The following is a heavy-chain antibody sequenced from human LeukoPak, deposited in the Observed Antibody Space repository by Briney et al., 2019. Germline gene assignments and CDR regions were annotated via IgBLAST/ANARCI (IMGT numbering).Heavy chain of an antibody. CDR2: IDWSGDST. J-gene: IGHJ4*02. Sequence: GGSLRLSCAASGFIFDSYDMLWVRQAPGKGLEWVATIDWSGDSTVYAGSVKGRFTISRDNARNSLYLQMNSLRAEDTAFYYCVRDRLRADSWGQGTLVTVSS. CDR1: GFIFDSYD. CDR3: VRDRLRADS. V-gene: IGHV3-20*04. D-gene: IGHD6-6*01.